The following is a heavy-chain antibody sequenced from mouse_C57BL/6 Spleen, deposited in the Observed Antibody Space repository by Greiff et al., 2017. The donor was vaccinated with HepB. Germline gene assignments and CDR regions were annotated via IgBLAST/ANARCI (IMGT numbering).Heavy chain of an antibody. CDR2: ISYDGSN. CDR3: ARDHPWFAY. V-gene: IGHV3-6*01. CDR1: GYSITSGYY. Sequence: EVKLLESGPGLVKPSQSLSLTCSVTGYSITSGYYWNWIRQFPGNKLEWMGYISYDGSNNYNPSLKNRISITRDTSKNQFFLKLNSVTTEDTATYYCARDHPWFAYWGQGTLVTVSA. J-gene: IGHJ3*01.